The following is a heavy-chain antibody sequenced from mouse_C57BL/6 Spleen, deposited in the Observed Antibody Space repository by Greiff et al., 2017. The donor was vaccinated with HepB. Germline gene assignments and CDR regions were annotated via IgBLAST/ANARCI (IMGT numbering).Heavy chain of an antibody. J-gene: IGHJ2*01. CDR3: AVRLPFDY. CDR1: GYTFTSYW. D-gene: IGHD2-14*01. Sequence: QVQLKESGAELVKPGASVKLSCKASGYTFTSYWMQWVKQRPGQGLEWIGEIDPSDSYTNYNQKFKGKATLTVDTSSSTAYMQLSSLTSEDSAVYYCAVRLPFDYWGQGTTLTVSS. V-gene: IGHV1-50*01. CDR2: IDPSDSYT.